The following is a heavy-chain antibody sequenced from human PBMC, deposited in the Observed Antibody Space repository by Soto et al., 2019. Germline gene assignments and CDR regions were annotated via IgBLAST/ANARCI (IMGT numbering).Heavy chain of an antibody. J-gene: IGHJ4*02. CDR3: VRVAGSASWYESDS. CDR2: TYYGASS. CDR1: GYSISSGYY. V-gene: IGHV4-38-2*01. D-gene: IGHD6-13*01. Sequence: SETLSLTCAVSGYSISSGYYWGWIRQPPGKGVEWLGTTYYGASSYYNPSLRSRITILLDASTNQLSLKLSSVTAADTAVYFCVRVAGSASWYESDSWGQGILVTVSS.